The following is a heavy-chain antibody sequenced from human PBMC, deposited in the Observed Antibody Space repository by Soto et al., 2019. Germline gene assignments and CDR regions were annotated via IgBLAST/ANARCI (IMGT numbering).Heavy chain of an antibody. J-gene: IGHJ5*01. Sequence: SGPTLVNPTQTLTLTCTFSGFSLTTNGVGVGWIRQPPGKALEWLALIYWDDDKRFSPSLKTRLTITKDTSRNQVVLRMTNMDPVDTAKYYCAHSDCSSTSCYKVWFDSWGQGTPVTVSS. V-gene: IGHV2-5*02. CDR1: GFSLTTNGVG. D-gene: IGHD2-2*02. CDR2: IYWDDDK. CDR3: AHSDCSSTSCYKVWFDS.